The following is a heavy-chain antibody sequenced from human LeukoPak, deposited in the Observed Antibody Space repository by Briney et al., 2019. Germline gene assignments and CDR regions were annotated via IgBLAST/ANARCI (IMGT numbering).Heavy chain of an antibody. CDR3: AKAPAAYYYDSSGYYYFDY. D-gene: IGHD3-22*01. CDR2: ISYDGSNK. J-gene: IGHJ4*02. Sequence: GGSLRLSCAASGFTFSSYGMHWVRQAPGKGLEWVAVISYDGSNKYYADSVKGRFTISRDNSKNTLYLQMSSLRAEDTAVYYCAKAPAAYYYDSSGYYYFDYWGQGTLVTVSS. CDR1: GFTFSSYG. V-gene: IGHV3-30*18.